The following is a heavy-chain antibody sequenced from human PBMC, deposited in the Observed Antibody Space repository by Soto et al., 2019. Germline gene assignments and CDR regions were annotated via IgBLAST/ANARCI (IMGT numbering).Heavy chain of an antibody. CDR1: GGTFSSYS. V-gene: IGHV1-69*01. CDR3: ARDGGRHSGGIDY. Sequence: QVQLVQSGAEVEKPGSSVKVSCKASGGTFSSYSINWVRQAPGQGLEWMGEVIPIFGTANYAQKIQGRVTITADESTSTAYMELSSLRSEGTAVYYCARDGGRHSGGIDYWGQGTLVTVSS. D-gene: IGHD1-26*01. J-gene: IGHJ4*02. CDR2: VIPIFGTA.